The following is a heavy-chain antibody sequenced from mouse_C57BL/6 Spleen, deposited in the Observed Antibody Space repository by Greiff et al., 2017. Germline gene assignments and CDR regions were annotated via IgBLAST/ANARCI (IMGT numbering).Heavy chain of an antibody. D-gene: IGHD2-4*01. CDR1: GYTFTDYS. CDR3: AREDYPCAMDY. Sequence: QVQLKESDAELVKPGASVKISCKASGYTFTDYSIHWMKQRPEQGLEWIGYIYPRDGSTTYNEKFKGKATLTAYKSSSTTYMQLNNLTSEDTAVYFCAREDYPCAMDYWGQGTSVTVSS. CDR2: IYPRDGST. J-gene: IGHJ4*01. V-gene: IGHV1-78*01.